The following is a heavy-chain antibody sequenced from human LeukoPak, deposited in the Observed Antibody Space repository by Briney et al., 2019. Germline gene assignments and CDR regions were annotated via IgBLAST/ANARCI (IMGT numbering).Heavy chain of an antibody. CDR3: AKDTEAYSSGWQFDY. CDR1: GFTFDDYA. J-gene: IGHJ4*02. V-gene: IGHV3-9*01. CDR2: ISWNSGSI. D-gene: IGHD6-25*01. Sequence: GGSLRLSCAASGFTFDDYAMHWVRQAPGKGLEWVSGISWNSGSIGYADSVKGRFTISRDNAKNSLYLQMNSLRAEDTALYYCAKDTEAYSSGWQFDYWGQGTLVTVPS.